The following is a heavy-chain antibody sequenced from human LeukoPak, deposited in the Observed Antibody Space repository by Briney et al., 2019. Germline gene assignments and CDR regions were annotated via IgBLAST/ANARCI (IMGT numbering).Heavy chain of an antibody. CDR3: ARSYYDTPVTLIDY. Sequence: GASVSVSCTVSGYTLTELSMHWVRQAPGQGLEWMGIINPSGGSTSYAQKFQGRVAMTRDTSTSTVYMELSSLRSEDTAVYYCARSYYDTPVTLIDYWGQGTLVTVSS. J-gene: IGHJ4*02. V-gene: IGHV1-46*01. CDR1: GYTLTELS. D-gene: IGHD3-22*01. CDR2: INPSGGST.